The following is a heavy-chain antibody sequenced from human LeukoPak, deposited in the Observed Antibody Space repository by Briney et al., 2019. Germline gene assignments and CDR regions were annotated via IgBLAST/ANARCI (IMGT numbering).Heavy chain of an antibody. CDR2: ISVSGGNT. CDR3: ATPSGGY. CDR1: GFTFRNYV. J-gene: IGHJ4*02. V-gene: IGHV3-23*01. Sequence: GGSLRLSCAASGFTFRNYVMSWVRQAPGKGLEWVSAISVSGGNTYYSDSVKGRFTISRDISKNTVYLQVNTLRAEDTAVYYCATPSGGYWGQGTLVTVSS. D-gene: IGHD6-25*01.